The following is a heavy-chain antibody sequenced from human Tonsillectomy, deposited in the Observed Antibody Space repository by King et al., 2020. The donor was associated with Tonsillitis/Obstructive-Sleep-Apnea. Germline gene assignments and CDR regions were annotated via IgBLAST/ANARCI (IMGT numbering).Heavy chain of an antibody. CDR2: IKSKTDGGTT. D-gene: IGHD3-10*01. CDR1: GFTLSNAW. V-gene: IGHV3-15*01. Sequence: VQLVESGGGLVKPGGSLRLSCAASGFTLSNAWMSWVRQAPGKGLEWVGRIKSKTDGGTTDYAAPVKGRFTISRDDSKNTLYLLMNSLKTEDTPVYYCTTEADTMVRGVIPLAFDYWGQGTLVTVSS. J-gene: IGHJ4*02. CDR3: TTEADTMVRGVIPLAFDY.